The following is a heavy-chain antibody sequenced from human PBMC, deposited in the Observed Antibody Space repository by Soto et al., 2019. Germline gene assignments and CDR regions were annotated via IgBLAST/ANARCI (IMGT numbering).Heavy chain of an antibody. CDR2: INAGNGNT. Sequence: QVQLVQSGAEVKKPGASVKVSCKASGYTFTSYAMHWVRQPPGQRLEWMGWINAGNGNTKYSQKLQGRVTITRDTSASTAYMELSSLRSEDTAVYYCARGVAGPLHWFDPWGQGTLVTVSS. D-gene: IGHD6-19*01. CDR1: GYTFTSYA. CDR3: ARGVAGPLHWFDP. V-gene: IGHV1-3*01. J-gene: IGHJ5*02.